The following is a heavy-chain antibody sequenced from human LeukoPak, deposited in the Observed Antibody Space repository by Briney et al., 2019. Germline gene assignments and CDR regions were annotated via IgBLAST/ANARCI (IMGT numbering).Heavy chain of an antibody. CDR1: GFTFSTYG. CDR3: ARTLEAYDTTGYPDY. V-gene: IGHV3-33*01. J-gene: IGHJ4*02. D-gene: IGHD3-22*01. Sequence: GGSLRLSCAASGFTFSTYGMHWVRRAPGKGLEWVAVIWYDGRNKYYADSVEGRFTISRDNSENTLYLQMNSLRAEDTAVYYCARTLEAYDTTGYPDYWGQGTLVTVSS. CDR2: IWYDGRNK.